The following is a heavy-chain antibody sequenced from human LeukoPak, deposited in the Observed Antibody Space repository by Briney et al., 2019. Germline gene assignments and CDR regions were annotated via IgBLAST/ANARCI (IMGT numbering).Heavy chain of an antibody. CDR3: LKGQSTSWYNWFDP. J-gene: IGHJ5*02. CDR1: GFTFDDYT. D-gene: IGHD6-13*01. V-gene: IGHV3-43*01. Sequence: GGSLRLSCAASGFTFDDYTMHWVRQPPGKGLEWVSLISWDGGRTSYAETVKGRFTISRDNSKNSPYLQMNSLRTEDTALYYCLKGQSTSWYNWFDPWGQGTLVTVSS. CDR2: ISWDGGRT.